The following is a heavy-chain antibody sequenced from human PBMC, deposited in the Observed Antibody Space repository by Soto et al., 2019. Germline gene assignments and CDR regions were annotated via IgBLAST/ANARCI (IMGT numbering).Heavy chain of an antibody. Sequence: GGSLRLSCAASGFTFSDFWMTWVRQTPGKGLEWVANINFDGSAKDYVSSVKGRFTISRDNVRNSLHLQMDSLRAEDAAVYYCARRGNYYLSWGQGTLVTVSS. D-gene: IGHD1-26*01. CDR3: ARRGNYYLS. V-gene: IGHV3-7*05. CDR2: INFDGSAK. CDR1: GFTFSDFW. J-gene: IGHJ5*01.